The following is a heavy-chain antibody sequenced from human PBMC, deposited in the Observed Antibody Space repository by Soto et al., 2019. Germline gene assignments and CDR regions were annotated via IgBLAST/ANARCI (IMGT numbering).Heavy chain of an antibody. CDR3: ARVLRGIVVVPAADRLPPGYGMDV. CDR1: GGSSSGYY. J-gene: IGHJ6*02. CDR2: INHSGST. Sequence: GTLALTCAVYGGSSSGYYGSWIRQPPRKGLKGIGEINHSGSTNYNPSLKSRVTISVDTSKNQFSLKLSSVTAADTAVYYCARVLRGIVVVPAADRLPPGYGMDVWGQGTTVTVSS. D-gene: IGHD2-2*01. V-gene: IGHV4-34*01.